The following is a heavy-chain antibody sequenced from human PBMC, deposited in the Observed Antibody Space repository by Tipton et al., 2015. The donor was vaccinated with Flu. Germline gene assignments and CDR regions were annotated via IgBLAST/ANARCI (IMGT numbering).Heavy chain of an antibody. CDR2: IYYSGIT. CDR1: GASIRSYY. V-gene: IGHV4-59*01. J-gene: IGHJ5*02. Sequence: TLSLTCTVSGASIRSYYWSWIRQPPGKGLEWIGYIYYSGITNYNTSLKSRVPITVDTSKNQFSLKLCSVTAADTAVYFCARVGGDYRDSSGYSPWFALGSQGTRVTVSS. CDR3: ARVGGDYRDSSGYSPWFAL. D-gene: IGHD3-22*01.